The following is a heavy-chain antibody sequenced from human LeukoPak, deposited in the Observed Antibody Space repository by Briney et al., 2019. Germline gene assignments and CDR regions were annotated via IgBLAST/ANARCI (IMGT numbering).Heavy chain of an antibody. CDR1: GYTFTSYG. V-gene: IGHV1-18*01. D-gene: IGHD1-7*01. J-gene: IGHJ4*02. CDR2: ISGYNGNT. Sequence: ASVKVSFKASGYTFTSYGISWVRQAPGQGLEWMGWISGYNGNTNYAQKLQGRVTMTTDTSTSTAYMELRSLRSDDTAVYYCARDVEGTTDFDYWGQGTLVTVSS. CDR3: ARDVEGTTDFDY.